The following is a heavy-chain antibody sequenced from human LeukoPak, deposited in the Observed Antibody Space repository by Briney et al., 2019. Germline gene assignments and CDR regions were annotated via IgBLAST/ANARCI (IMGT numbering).Heavy chain of an antibody. J-gene: IGHJ5*02. CDR2: IYYSGTT. CDR3: ARRGGYCSSTSCYTWIPNWFDP. CDR1: GGSISSSSYY. V-gene: IGHV4-39*06. D-gene: IGHD2-2*02. Sequence: SETLSLTCTVSGGSISSSSYYWGWIRQPPGKGLEWIGSIYYSGTTYYNPSLKSRVTISVDTSKNQFPLKLSSVTAADTAVYYCARRGGYCSSTSCYTWIPNWFDPWGQGTLVTVSS.